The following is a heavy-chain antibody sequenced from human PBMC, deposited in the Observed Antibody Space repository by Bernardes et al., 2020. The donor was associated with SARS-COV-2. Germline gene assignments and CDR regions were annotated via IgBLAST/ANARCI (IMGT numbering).Heavy chain of an antibody. CDR3: ARDTVAGLPTGGFDY. V-gene: IGHV4-39*07. J-gene: IGHJ4*02. CDR2: IYYSGST. D-gene: IGHD6-19*01. CDR1: GGSISSSSYY. Sequence: SETLSLTCTVSGGSISSSSYYWGWIRQPPGKGLEWIGSIYYSGSTYYNPSLKSRVTISVDTSKNQFSLKLSSVTAADTAVYYCARDTVAGLPTGGFDYWGQGTLVTVSS.